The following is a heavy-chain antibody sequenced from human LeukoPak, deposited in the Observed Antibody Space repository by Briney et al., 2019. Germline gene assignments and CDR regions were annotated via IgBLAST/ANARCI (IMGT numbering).Heavy chain of an antibody. CDR3: AKDRHNKYQRPRYYYYYGMDV. V-gene: IGHV3-30*18. CDR2: ITYDGSNK. D-gene: IGHD2-2*01. J-gene: IGHJ6*02. Sequence: GGSLRLSCAASGFTFSSYGMHWVRQAPGKGLEWVAVITYDGSNKYYADSVKGRFTISRDNSKNTLYLQMNSLRAEDTAVYYCAKDRHNKYQRPRYYYYYGMDVWGQGTTVTVSS. CDR1: GFTFSSYG.